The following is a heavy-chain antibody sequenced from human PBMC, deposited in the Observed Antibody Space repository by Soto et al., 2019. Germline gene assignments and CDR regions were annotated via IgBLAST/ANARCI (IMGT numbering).Heavy chain of an antibody. CDR1: GGSISSYY. J-gene: IGHJ4*01. V-gene: IGHV4-59*01. CDR2: IYYSGST. CDR3: ARGRYSGYDYVNYFDY. Sequence: TCTVSGGSISSYYWSWIRQPPGKGLEWIGYIYYSGSTNYNPSLKSRVTISVDTSKNQFSLKLSSVTAADTAVYYCARGRYSGYDYVNYFDYWG. D-gene: IGHD5-12*01.